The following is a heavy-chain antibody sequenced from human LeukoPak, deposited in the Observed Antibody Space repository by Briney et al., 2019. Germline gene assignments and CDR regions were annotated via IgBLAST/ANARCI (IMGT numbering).Heavy chain of an antibody. D-gene: IGHD2-2*01. V-gene: IGHV3-21*04. J-gene: IGHJ4*02. CDR1: GFTFSSYS. CDR3: ARLLGYCSSTSCAEFDY. CDR2: ISGSSTYI. Sequence: GGSLRLSCAASGFTFSSYSMNWVRQAPGKGLEWVSSISGSSTYIYYADSVKGRFTISRDNAKNSLYLQMNSLRAEDTAVYYCARLLGYCSSTSCAEFDYWGQGTLVTVSS.